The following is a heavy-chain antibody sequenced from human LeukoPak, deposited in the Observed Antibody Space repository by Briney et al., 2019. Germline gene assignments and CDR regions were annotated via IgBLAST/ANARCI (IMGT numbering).Heavy chain of an antibody. CDR2: IWFDGSKR. V-gene: IGHV3-33*01. CDR1: GFTSSTYG. Sequence: PGGSLRLSCAASGFTSSTYGMHWVRQAPGKGLEWVALIWFDGSKRYYGDSLKGRFTVSRDNSKNTLYLQVDSLRAEDTAVYYCARCTGGSCVFDYWGQGTLVTVSS. CDR3: ARCTGGSCVFDY. D-gene: IGHD2-8*02. J-gene: IGHJ4*02.